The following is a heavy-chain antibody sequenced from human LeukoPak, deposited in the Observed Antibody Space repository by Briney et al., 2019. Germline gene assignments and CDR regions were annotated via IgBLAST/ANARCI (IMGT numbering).Heavy chain of an antibody. CDR3: ARRGRYCSSTSCYAFDY. V-gene: IGHV4-59*08. J-gene: IGHJ4*02. Sequence: PSETLSLTCSVSGGSINSHYWSWIRQPPGKRLEWIGYIFNSGNTNYSPSLKSRVTISVDTSKNQFSLKLSSVTAADTAVYYCARRGRYCSSTSCYAFDYWGQGTLVTVSS. D-gene: IGHD2-2*01. CDR1: GGSINSHY. CDR2: IFNSGNT.